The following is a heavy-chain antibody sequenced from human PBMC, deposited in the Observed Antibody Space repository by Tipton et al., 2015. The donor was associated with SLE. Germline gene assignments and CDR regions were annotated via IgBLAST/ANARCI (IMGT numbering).Heavy chain of an antibody. CDR3: AREGNWGFAY. CDR1: GGSISSYY. J-gene: IGHJ4*01. Sequence: TLSLTCTVSGGSISSYYWSWIRQPPGKGLEWIGSIYYSGSTYYNPSLKSRVTISVDTSKNQFSLKLSSVTAADTAVYFCAREGNWGFAYWGHGTLVTVSS. D-gene: IGHD7-27*01. V-gene: IGHV4-59*04. CDR2: IYYSGST.